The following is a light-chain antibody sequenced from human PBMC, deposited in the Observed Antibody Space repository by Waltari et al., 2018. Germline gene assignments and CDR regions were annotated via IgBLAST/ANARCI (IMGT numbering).Light chain of an antibody. CDR1: QSVLYSSNNKNY. Sequence: DIVMTQSPDSLAVSLGERATINCKSSQSVLYSSNNKNYLAWYQQKPGQPPKLLIYWASTRESVFPDRFSGRGSGTDFTLTISSLQAEDVAVYYCQQYYSTPPTFGQGTKVEIK. CDR2: WAS. CDR3: QQYYSTPPT. V-gene: IGKV4-1*01. J-gene: IGKJ1*01.